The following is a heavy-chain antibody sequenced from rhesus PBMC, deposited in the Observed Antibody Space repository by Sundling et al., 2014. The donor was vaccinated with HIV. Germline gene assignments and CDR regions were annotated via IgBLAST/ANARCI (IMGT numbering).Heavy chain of an antibody. Sequence: EVQLVESGGGLVQPGGSLRLSCAASGFTFSIYGMYWVRQAPGKGLEWISGISSGGSKTDYADSVKGRFTISRDNSKNTLSLQMNSLRAEDTAVYYCAKDLAGCSGGICYASYGLDSWGQGVVVIVS. V-gene: IGHV3S42*01. J-gene: IGHJ6*01. CDR2: ISSGGSKT. D-gene: IGHD2-8*01. CDR3: AKDLAGCSGGICYASYGLDS. CDR1: GFTFSIYG.